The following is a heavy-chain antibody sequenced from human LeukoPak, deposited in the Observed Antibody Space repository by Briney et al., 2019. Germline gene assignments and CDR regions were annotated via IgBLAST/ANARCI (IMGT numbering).Heavy chain of an antibody. D-gene: IGHD2/OR15-2a*01. Sequence: GGSLSLSCAASGFALSVSWTHCVPHAPRKGLVWVSANKSDGGTAYADSVKGRFTSSRDNAKNTVYLQRNSLRDEDTAGYYCAKDYFGSLEYWGQGTLVTVSS. CDR1: GFALSVSW. V-gene: IGHV3-74*03. CDR3: AKDYFGSLEY. J-gene: IGHJ4*02. CDR2: NKSDGGT.